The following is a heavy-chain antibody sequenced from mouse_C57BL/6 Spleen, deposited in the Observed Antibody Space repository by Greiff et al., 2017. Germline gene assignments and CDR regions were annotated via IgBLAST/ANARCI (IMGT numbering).Heavy chain of an antibody. V-gene: IGHV5-9*01. D-gene: IGHD1-1*01. CDR3: ARHGYYGSSYLFDY. Sequence: DVMLVESGGGLVKPGGSLKLSCAASGFTFSSYTMSWVRQTPEKRLEWVATISGGGGNTYYPDSVKGRFTISRDNAKNTLYLQMSSLRSEDTALYYCARHGYYGSSYLFDYWGQGTTLTVSS. J-gene: IGHJ2*01. CDR2: ISGGGGNT. CDR1: GFTFSSYT.